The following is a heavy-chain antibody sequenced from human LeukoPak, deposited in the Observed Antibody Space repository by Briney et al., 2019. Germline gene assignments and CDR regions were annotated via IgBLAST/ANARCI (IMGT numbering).Heavy chain of an antibody. D-gene: IGHD2-2*01. J-gene: IGHJ4*02. CDR1: GGSISSSYYY. CDR3: ARLGCSSASCYPGN. Sequence: SGTLSLTCTVSGGSISSSYYYWGWVRQPPGKGLEWIGSLYYSGWSTYYNPSLKSRVTISVDTSKNQFSLKLNSVTAADTTVYYCARLGCSSASCYPGNWGQGTLVTVSS. V-gene: IGHV4-39*01. CDR2: LYYSGWST.